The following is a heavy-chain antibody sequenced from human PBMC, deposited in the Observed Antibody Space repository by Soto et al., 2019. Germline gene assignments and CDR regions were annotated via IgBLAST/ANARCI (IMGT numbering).Heavy chain of an antibody. Sequence: SETLSLTCSVSGSSISSYDWSWIRQPPGKGLEWIGYVYYTGSTLYNPSLKSRVTISVDMSKKEFSLRLSSVIAADTAVYYCARTRMIESWIDSWGQGTPVTVSS. J-gene: IGHJ4*02. CDR2: VYYTGST. D-gene: IGHD3-16*01. V-gene: IGHV4-59*01. CDR3: ARTRMIESWIDS. CDR1: GSSISSYD.